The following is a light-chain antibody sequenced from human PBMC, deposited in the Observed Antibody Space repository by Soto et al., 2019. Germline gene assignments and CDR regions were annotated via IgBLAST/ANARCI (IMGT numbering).Light chain of an antibody. CDR3: QQYDNIPRT. V-gene: IGKV3-20*01. Sequence: EIVLTQSPGTLSFSPGERATLSCRASQSLNNNFLAWYQQKPGQAPRLLIYCASTRATGIPDRFSGRGSGTDFTLPISRLEPGDFAMYYCQQYDNIPRTFGQGTKVEVK. J-gene: IGKJ1*01. CDR1: QSLNNNF. CDR2: CAS.